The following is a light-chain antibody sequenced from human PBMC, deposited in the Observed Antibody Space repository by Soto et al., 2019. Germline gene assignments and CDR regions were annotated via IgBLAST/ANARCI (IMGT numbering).Light chain of an antibody. J-gene: IGLJ2*01. CDR3: AAWDDSLNGVV. CDR2: DVN. Sequence: QSALTQPRSVSGSPGQSVTISCTRTSSDVDNYNNVSWYQQHPGKAPKLLIYDVNKRPSGVPYRFSGSKSGNTASLTISGLQAGDEADYYCAAWDDSLNGVVFGGGTQLTVL. CDR1: SSDVDNYNN. V-gene: IGLV2-11*01.